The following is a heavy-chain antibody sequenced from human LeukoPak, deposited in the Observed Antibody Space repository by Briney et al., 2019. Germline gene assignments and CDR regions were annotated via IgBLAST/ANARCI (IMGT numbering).Heavy chain of an antibody. CDR2: IRSSSSYI. CDR3: AGGPDYYYYYMDV. D-gene: IGHD2-15*01. Sequence: PGGSLRLSCAASGFTFSSYSMNWVRQAPGKGLEWVSSIRSSSSYIYYADSVKGRFTISRDNAKNSLYLQMNSLRAEDTAVYYCAGGPDYYYYYMDVWGKGTTVTVSS. CDR1: GFTFSSYS. V-gene: IGHV3-21*01. J-gene: IGHJ6*03.